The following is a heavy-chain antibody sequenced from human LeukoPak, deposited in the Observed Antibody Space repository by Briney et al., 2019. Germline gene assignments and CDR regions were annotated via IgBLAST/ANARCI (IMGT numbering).Heavy chain of an antibody. V-gene: IGHV3-23*01. D-gene: IGHD3-22*01. CDR1: GFTFSSYA. J-gene: IGHJ4*02. CDR2: ISGRGGST. Sequence: PGGSLRLSCAASGFTFSSYAMSWVRQAPGKGLEWVSAISGRGGSTYYADSVKGRFTISRDNSKNTLYLQMNSLRAEDTAVYYCAKDGWRYYDSSGYYLPDYWGQGTLVTVSS. CDR3: AKDGWRYYDSSGYYLPDY.